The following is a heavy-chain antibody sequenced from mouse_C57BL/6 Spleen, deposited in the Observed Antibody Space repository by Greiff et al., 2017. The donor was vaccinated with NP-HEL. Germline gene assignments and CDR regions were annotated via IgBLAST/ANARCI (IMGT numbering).Heavy chain of an antibody. Sequence: VQLQQSGAELVRPGSSVKMSCKTSGYTFTSYGINWVKQRPGQGLEWIGYIYIGNGYTEYTEKFKGKATLTSDTSSSTAYMQLSSLTSEDSAIYFCARNYAPYYFDYWGQGTTLTVSS. CDR1: GYTFTSYG. CDR2: IYIGNGYT. J-gene: IGHJ2*01. V-gene: IGHV1-58*01. D-gene: IGHD1-1*02. CDR3: ARNYAPYYFDY.